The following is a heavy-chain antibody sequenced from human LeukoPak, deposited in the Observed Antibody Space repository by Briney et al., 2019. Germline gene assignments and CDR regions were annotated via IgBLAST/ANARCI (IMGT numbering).Heavy chain of an antibody. J-gene: IGHJ4*02. CDR3: ARLQGYNKCLDY. CDR1: GFTFSSYS. V-gene: IGHV3-21*01. D-gene: IGHD1-1*01. CDR2: ISSSSSYI. Sequence: PGGSLRLSCAASGFTFSSYSMNWVRQAPGKGPEWVSSISSSSSYIYYADSVKGRFTISRDDAKNSLYLQMNSLRAEDTAVYYCARLQGYNKCLDYWGQGTLVTVSS.